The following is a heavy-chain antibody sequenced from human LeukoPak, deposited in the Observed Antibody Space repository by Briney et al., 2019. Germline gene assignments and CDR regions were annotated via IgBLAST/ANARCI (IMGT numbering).Heavy chain of an antibody. V-gene: IGHV3-30*02. CDR2: IRYDGSDK. CDR1: GFTFSSYG. D-gene: IGHD6-13*01. J-gene: IGHJ5*02. CDR3: ARVIAAAGTVWFDP. Sequence: GGSLRLSCAASGFTFSSYGMHWVRQAPGKGLEWVAFIRYDGSDKYYADSVKGRFTISRDNSKNTLYLQMNSLRPEDTAVYYCARVIAAAGTVWFDPWGQGTLVTVSS.